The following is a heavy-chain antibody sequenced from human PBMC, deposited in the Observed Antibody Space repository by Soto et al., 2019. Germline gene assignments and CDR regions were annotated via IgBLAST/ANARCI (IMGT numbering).Heavy chain of an antibody. J-gene: IGHJ4*02. CDR1: GGSVSSGSYY. D-gene: IGHD6-6*01. CDR3: ARSRAARVYFDY. Sequence: SETLSLTCTVSGGSVSSGSYYWSWIRQPPGKGLEWIGYIYYSGSTNYNPSLKSRVTISVDTSKNQFSLKLSSVTAADTAVYYCARSRAARVYFDYWGQGTLVTVSS. CDR2: IYYSGST. V-gene: IGHV4-61*01.